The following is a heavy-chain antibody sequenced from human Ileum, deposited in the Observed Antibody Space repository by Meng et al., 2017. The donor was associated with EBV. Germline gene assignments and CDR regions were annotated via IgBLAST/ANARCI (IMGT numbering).Heavy chain of an antibody. CDR3: ASRPGIAVAGFDY. J-gene: IGHJ4*02. Sequence: QVRLWQSGAEKKKPGATVEVSCKDSGYTFYSYAINWVRQAPGQRLEWMGWINNGNGETKYSQKFQGRVTLTRDTSASTAYMELSSLRSEDTAVYYCASRPGIAVAGFDYWGQGTLVTVSS. CDR2: INNGNGET. D-gene: IGHD6-19*01. CDR1: GYTFYSYA. V-gene: IGHV1-3*04.